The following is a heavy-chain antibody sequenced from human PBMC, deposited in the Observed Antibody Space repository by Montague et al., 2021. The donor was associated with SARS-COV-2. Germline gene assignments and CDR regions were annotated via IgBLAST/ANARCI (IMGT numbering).Heavy chain of an antibody. CDR3: AQTSIAAAGTAIDY. D-gene: IGHD6-13*01. Sequence: PALVKPTQTLTLTCTFSGFSLSTSGMCVSWIRQPPGKALEWLARIDWXDDKYYSTSLKTRLTISKDTSKNQVVLTMTNMDPVDTATYYCAQTSIAAAGTAIDYWGQGTLVTVSS. CDR2: IDWXDDK. J-gene: IGHJ4*02. CDR1: GFSLSTSGMC. V-gene: IGHV2-70*11.